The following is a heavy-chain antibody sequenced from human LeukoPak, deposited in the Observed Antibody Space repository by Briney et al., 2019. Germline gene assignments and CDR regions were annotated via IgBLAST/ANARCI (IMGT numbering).Heavy chain of an antibody. J-gene: IGHJ4*02. CDR1: GYTFNDYY. D-gene: IGHD3-9*01. CDR2: INPNSGRT. V-gene: IGHV1-2*02. Sequence: GASVKVSCKTSGYTFNDYYLHWVRQAPGQGLEWMGWINPNSGRTNYAPKYQGRVTLTTDTSISTAYMELSSLVSGDTALYYGARDSSDILTGYYHFWGQGTLVTVSS. CDR3: ARDSSDILTGYYHF.